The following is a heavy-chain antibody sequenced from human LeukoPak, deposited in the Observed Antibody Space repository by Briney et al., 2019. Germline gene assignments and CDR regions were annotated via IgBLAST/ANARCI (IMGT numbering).Heavy chain of an antibody. Sequence: ASVKVSCKASGYTFTGYYMHWVRQAPGQGLEWMGRTNPNSGYTNYAQKFQGRVTMTRDTSISTAYMELSRLRSDDTAVYYCAKAEYTYGLAYWGQGTLVTVSS. CDR1: GYTFTGYY. V-gene: IGHV1-2*06. CDR2: TNPNSGYT. D-gene: IGHD5-18*01. J-gene: IGHJ4*02. CDR3: AKAEYTYGLAY.